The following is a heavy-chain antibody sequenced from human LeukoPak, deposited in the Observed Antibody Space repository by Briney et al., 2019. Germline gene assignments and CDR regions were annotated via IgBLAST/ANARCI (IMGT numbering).Heavy chain of an antibody. CDR1: GYTFTGYY. J-gene: IGHJ4*02. Sequence: ASVKVSCKASGYTFTGYYMHWVRQAPGRGLEWMGWINPNSADTHYAPGLQGRVTMTRDTSIGTAYMELSSLRSDDTAVYYCVREYIVVVAGALDYWGQGTLVTVSS. D-gene: IGHD2-15*01. V-gene: IGHV1-2*02. CDR3: VREYIVVVAGALDY. CDR2: INPNSADT.